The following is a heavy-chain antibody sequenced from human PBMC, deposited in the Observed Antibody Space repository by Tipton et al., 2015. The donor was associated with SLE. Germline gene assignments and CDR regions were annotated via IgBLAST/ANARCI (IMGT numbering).Heavy chain of an antibody. J-gene: IGHJ4*02. CDR1: GGSISSGTHS. D-gene: IGHD2-15*01. CDR3: ARLRDIVLY. V-gene: IGHV4-30-2*01. Sequence: TLSLTCAVSGGSISSGTHSWSWIRQPPGKGLEWLGYFFHSGSTYYNPSLKGRVTLTADRSKNQFSLKLSSVTAADTAVYYCARLRDIVLYWGQGTLVTVSS. CDR2: FFHSGST.